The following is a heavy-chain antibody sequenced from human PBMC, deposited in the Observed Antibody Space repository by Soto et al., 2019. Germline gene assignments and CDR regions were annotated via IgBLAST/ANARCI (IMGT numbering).Heavy chain of an antibody. CDR2: ISGSGGST. V-gene: IGHV3-23*01. J-gene: IGHJ6*02. Sequence: GGSLRLSCAASGFTFSSYAMSWVRQAPGKGLEWVSAISGSGGSTYYADSVKGRFTISRDNSKNTLYLQMNSLRAEDTAVYYWAKALEQWLVRRVYYYYGMDVWGQGTTVTVSS. CDR1: GFTFSSYA. D-gene: IGHD6-19*01. CDR3: AKALEQWLVRRVYYYYGMDV.